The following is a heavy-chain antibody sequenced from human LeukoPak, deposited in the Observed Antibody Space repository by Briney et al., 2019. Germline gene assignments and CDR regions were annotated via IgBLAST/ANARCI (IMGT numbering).Heavy chain of an antibody. CDR1: GFTFSSYW. CDR2: MNQDGSEK. V-gene: IGHV3-7*01. J-gene: IGHJ4*02. Sequence: RGSLRLSCAASGFTFSSYWMSWVRQAPGKGLEWVANMNQDGSEKYYVDSVKGRFTISRDNAENSLYLQMNSLRAEDTAVYYCARDDSGPDYWGQGTLVTVSS. CDR3: ARDDSGPDY. D-gene: IGHD6-19*01.